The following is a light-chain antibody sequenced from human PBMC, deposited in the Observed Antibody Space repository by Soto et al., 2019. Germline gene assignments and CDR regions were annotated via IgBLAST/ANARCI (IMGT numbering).Light chain of an antibody. V-gene: IGKV1D-12*01. J-gene: IGKJ5*01. CDR3: QQADTFPIT. CDR1: QGISRS. CDR2: AAS. Sequence: IQMTQSPYSVSASVGDRVTISCQASQGISRSLAWYQQKPGKAPKLLIYAASSLQSGVPSRFSGSGFGTDFTLTISSLQPEDSAIYYCQQADTFPITFGQGTRLEIK.